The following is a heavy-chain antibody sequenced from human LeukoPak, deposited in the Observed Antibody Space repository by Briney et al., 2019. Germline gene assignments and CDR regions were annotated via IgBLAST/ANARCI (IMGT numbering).Heavy chain of an antibody. D-gene: IGHD6-19*01. CDR1: GFTFSSYA. CDR3: AKGPLIEVAGTTWDY. J-gene: IGHJ4*02. V-gene: IGHV3-23*01. Sequence: GGSLRLSCAASGFTFSSYAMSWVRQAPGKGLEWDSVISGGGYNTYYADSVKGRFTISRDNSKNTLYLQMNSLRAEDTALYYCAKGPLIEVAGTTWDYWGQGTLVTVSS. CDR2: ISGGGYNT.